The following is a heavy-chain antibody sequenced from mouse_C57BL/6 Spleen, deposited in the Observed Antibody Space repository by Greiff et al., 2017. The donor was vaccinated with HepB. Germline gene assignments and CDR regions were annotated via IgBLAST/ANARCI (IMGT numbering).Heavy chain of an antibody. J-gene: IGHJ3*01. CDR2: INPSSGYT. V-gene: IGHV1-7*01. Sequence: VQLQQSGAELAKPGASVKLSCKASGYTFTSYCMHWVKQRPGQGLEWIGYINPSSGYTKYNQKFKDKATLTADKSSSTAYMQLSSLTYEDSAVYYCARSLTGTLAWFAYWGQGTLVTVSA. CDR1: GYTFTSYC. D-gene: IGHD4-1*01. CDR3: ARSLTGTLAWFAY.